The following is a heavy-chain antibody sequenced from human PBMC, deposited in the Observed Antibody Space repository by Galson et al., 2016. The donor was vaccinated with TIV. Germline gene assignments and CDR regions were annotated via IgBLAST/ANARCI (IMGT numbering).Heavy chain of an antibody. CDR1: GFIFADYA. CDR3: VKDSRIGAMLMGYGLDV. Sequence: SLRLSCAASGFIFADYAMHRVRQGPGKGLEWVSGISWNSGSIGYADSVKGRFTISRDNAKNSLYLQINSLRTEDTALYYCVKDSRIGAMLMGYGLDVWGQGTTVTVSS. V-gene: IGHV3-9*01. J-gene: IGHJ6*02. CDR2: ISWNSGSI. D-gene: IGHD2-8*01.